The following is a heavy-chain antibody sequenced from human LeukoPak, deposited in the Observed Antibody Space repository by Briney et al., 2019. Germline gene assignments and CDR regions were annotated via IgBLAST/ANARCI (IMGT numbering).Heavy chain of an antibody. Sequence: GGSLRLSCAASGFTFSEYYMSWVRRAPGKGLEWVSYITVSGSPMMYADSVKGRFTISRDNAKNSLYLQMNSLRVEDSAVYYCATSERSYSASGTFDNWGLGTLVTVSS. J-gene: IGHJ4*02. CDR3: ATSERSYSASGTFDN. D-gene: IGHD3-10*01. CDR1: GFTFSEYY. CDR2: ITVSGSPM. V-gene: IGHV3-11*04.